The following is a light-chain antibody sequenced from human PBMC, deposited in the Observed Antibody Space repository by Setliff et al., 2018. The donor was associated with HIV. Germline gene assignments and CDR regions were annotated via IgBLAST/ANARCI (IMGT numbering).Light chain of an antibody. V-gene: IGKV3-20*01. CDR1: QSVSNSY. J-gene: IGKJ4*01. Sequence: EIVLTQSPGTLSLSPGERATLSCRASQSVSNSYLAWYQQKPGQAPRLLIYGASSRATGIPDRFSGSGSGTDFILTISRLEPEDFAVYYCQQYGSSLALTFGGGTKVDIK. CDR3: QQYGSSLALT. CDR2: GAS.